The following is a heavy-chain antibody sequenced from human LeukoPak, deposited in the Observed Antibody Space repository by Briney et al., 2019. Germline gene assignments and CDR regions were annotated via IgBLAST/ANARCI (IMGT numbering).Heavy chain of an antibody. CDR1: GGTFSSYA. CDR3: ARADCSSTSCYSWPANWFDS. Sequence: SVKVSCKASGGTFSSYAISWVRQAPGQGLEWMGRIIPIFGIANYAQKFQGRVTITADKSTSTAYMELSSLRSEDTAVYYCARADCSSTSCYSWPANWFDSWGQETLVTVSS. V-gene: IGHV1-69*04. D-gene: IGHD2-2*01. CDR2: IIPIFGIA. J-gene: IGHJ5*01.